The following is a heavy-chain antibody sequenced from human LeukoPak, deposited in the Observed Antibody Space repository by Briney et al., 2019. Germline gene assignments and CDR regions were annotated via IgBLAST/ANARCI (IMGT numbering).Heavy chain of an antibody. CDR2: IKHDGGDK. Sequence: QPGGPLRLSCAASGFTFSNYWMSWVRQAPGKGLEWVANIKHDGGDKHYVDSVKGRFTIARDSAKNSLNLQMNSLRAEDTAVYYCARGGNYDILTGYIFDYWGQGTLVTVSS. CDR1: GFTFSNYW. V-gene: IGHV3-7*03. CDR3: ARGGNYDILTGYIFDY. D-gene: IGHD3-9*01. J-gene: IGHJ4*02.